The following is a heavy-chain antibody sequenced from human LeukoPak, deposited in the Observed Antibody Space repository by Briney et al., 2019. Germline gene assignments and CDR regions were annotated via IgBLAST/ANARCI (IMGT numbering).Heavy chain of an antibody. CDR1: GGSISSYY. V-gene: IGHV4-59*01. J-gene: IGHJ4*02. CDR3: ASCAGSSGYNSG. D-gene: IGHD3-22*01. CDR2: IYYSGST. Sequence: SETLSLTCTVSGGSISSYYWSWIRQPPGKGLEWIGYIYYSGSTNYNPSLKSRVTISVETSKNQFSLKLSSVTAADTAVYYCASCAGSSGYNSGWGQGTLVTVSS.